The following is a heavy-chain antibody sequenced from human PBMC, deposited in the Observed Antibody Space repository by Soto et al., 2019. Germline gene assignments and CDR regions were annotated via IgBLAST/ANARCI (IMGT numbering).Heavy chain of an antibody. V-gene: IGHV1-18*04. D-gene: IGHD6-19*01. CDR1: GYIFTDYG. CDR3: AKTMAGTTDV. J-gene: IGHJ6*02. CDR2: IGAYNGHT. Sequence: ASVKFSCKASGYIFTDYGINWVRQAPGQGLECMGWIGAYNGHTNYAQKFQGRVTMTTXTXXSXXXMXMXXLTXDXTAVYYCAKTMAGTTDVWGRGTSVTGSS.